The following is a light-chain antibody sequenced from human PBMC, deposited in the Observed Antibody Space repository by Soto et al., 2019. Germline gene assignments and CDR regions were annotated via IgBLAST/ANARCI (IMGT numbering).Light chain of an antibody. J-gene: IGKJ1*01. CDR3: QQYYSYPRT. Sequence: AIRMTQSPSSFSASTGDRVTITCRASQGISSYLAWYQQKPGKAPKLLIYAASTLQSGVPSRFSGSGSGTDFTLTISCLQSEDFATYYCQQYYSYPRTFAQATKVAIK. CDR2: AAS. CDR1: QGISSY. V-gene: IGKV1-8*01.